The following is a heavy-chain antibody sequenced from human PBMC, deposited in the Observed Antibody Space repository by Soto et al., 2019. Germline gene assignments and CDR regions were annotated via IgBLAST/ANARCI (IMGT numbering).Heavy chain of an antibody. Sequence: QVQLVQSGAEVKKPGSAVKVSCKASGGTFSKCSISWLRQAPGQGLEWMGGSITVFGTTYYEKKFQGRVTIIEDGSTRTAYMELSSLRSADPAVYYCATYSPYIFIGTPAGNHYYSAMDVWGQGTTVTVSS. CDR2: SITVFGTT. D-gene: IGHD2-15*01. CDR3: ATYSPYIFIGTPAGNHYYSAMDV. CDR1: GGTFSKCS. V-gene: IGHV1-69*01. J-gene: IGHJ6*02.